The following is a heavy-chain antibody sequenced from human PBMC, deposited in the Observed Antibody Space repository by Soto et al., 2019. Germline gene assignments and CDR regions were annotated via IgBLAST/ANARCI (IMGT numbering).Heavy chain of an antibody. V-gene: IGHV3-30-3*01. CDR2: ISFDGNNQ. CDR1: GFTFSRNA. D-gene: IGHD5-12*01. Sequence: QPGGSLRLSCEASGFTFSRNAMHWVRQAPGKGLEWVAVISFDGNNQYYTDSVKGRFTISRDNSKNTLDLQMNSLRREDTAVYYCARDREYSGFYYGMNVWGQGTTVTVSS. J-gene: IGHJ6*02. CDR3: ARDREYSGFYYGMNV.